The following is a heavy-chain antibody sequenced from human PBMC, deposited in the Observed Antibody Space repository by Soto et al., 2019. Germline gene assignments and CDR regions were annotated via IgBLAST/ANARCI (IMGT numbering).Heavy chain of an antibody. CDR1: GGPISSGGFY. Sequence: PSETLSLTCTVSGGPISSGGFYWSWIRQHPGKGLEWIAYIYYSGSTYYNPSLKSRVTISVDTSKNQFSLKLSSVTAADTAVYYCARRIPGVKRRDYGDYYDYWGQGTLVTVSS. V-gene: IGHV4-61*08. J-gene: IGHJ4*02. CDR2: IYYSGST. CDR3: ARRIPGVKRRDYGDYYDY. D-gene: IGHD4-17*01.